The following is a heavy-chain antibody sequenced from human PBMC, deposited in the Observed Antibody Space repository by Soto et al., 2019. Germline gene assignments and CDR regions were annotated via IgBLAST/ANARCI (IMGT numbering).Heavy chain of an antibody. J-gene: IGHJ6*03. Sequence: LSLTCTVSGGSISSSSYYWGWIRQPPGKGLEWIGSIYYSGSTYYNPSLKSRVTISVDTSKNQFSLKLSSVTAADTAVYYCARQVKQWPPYYYYYYYMDVWGKGTTVTVSS. D-gene: IGHD6-19*01. CDR2: IYYSGST. V-gene: IGHV4-39*01. CDR1: GGSISSSSYY. CDR3: ARQVKQWPPYYYYYYYMDV.